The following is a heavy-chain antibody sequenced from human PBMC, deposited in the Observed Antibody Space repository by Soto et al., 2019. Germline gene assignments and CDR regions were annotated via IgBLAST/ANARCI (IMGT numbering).Heavy chain of an antibody. Sequence: ASVKVSCKASGFVSTNYNFHWVRQAPGQSLEWMGRINAANGNTQYSQNFQGRVTFTSDASASTAFMELTNLRFEDKAMYYCATDYGSNWRLWGQGTLVTVSS. V-gene: IGHV1-3*01. J-gene: IGHJ4*02. CDR3: ATDYGSNWRL. CDR1: GFVSTNYN. D-gene: IGHD3-10*01. CDR2: INAANGNT.